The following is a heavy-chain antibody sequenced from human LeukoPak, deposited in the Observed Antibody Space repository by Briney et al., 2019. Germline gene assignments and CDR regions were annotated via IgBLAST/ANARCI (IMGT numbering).Heavy chain of an antibody. Sequence: GGSLRFSCAASGFTFSSYSRNWVRQAPGKGLEWVAYLRSSGDTIYYADSVKGRFTISRDIAKNSLYLQMNSLRDEDTAVCYCARDPEALDYWGQGTLVTVSS. CDR3: ARDPEALDY. CDR2: LRSSGDTI. V-gene: IGHV3-48*02. CDR1: GFTFSSYS. J-gene: IGHJ4*02.